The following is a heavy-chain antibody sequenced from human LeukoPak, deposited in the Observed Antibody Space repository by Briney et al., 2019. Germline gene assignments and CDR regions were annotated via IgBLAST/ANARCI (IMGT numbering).Heavy chain of an antibody. Sequence: PGGSLRLSCAASGFTFSNYEMNWVRQAPGKGLEWVGFIRSKAYGGTTEYAASVKGRFTISRDDSKSIAYLQMNSLKTEDTAVYYCTRDKDGVVVVAATPYFDYWGPGTLVTVSS. D-gene: IGHD2-15*01. CDR2: IRSKAYGGTT. J-gene: IGHJ4*02. V-gene: IGHV3-49*04. CDR3: TRDKDGVVVVAATPYFDY. CDR1: GFTFSNYE.